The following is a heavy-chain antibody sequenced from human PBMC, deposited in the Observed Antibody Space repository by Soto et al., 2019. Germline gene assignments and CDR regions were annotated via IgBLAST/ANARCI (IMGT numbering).Heavy chain of an antibody. Sequence: PGETLRLSCAASGFTFSSYCLCWGRQAPGKGLEWVANIKQDGSEKYYVDSVKGRFTISRDNAKNSLYLQMNSLRAEDTAVYYCARDHSSGWWNFDYWGQGT. CDR1: GFTFSSYC. V-gene: IGHV3-7*05. CDR3: ARDHSSGWWNFDY. J-gene: IGHJ4*02. CDR2: IKQDGSEK. D-gene: IGHD6-19*01.